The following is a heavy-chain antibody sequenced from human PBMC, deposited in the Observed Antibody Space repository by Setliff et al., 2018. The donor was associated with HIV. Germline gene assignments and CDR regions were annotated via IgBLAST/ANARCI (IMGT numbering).Heavy chain of an antibody. Sequence: PSETLSLTCTVSGGPVNDFYCNWIRQPPGKGPEWIGYIHSSGSTIYNPSLKSRITISLDTSKEQFSLELSSATAADTAVYYCATLDHSGGNFLAYWGQGSLVTVSS. CDR3: ATLDHSGGNFLAY. D-gene: IGHD2-21*02. CDR1: GGPVNDFY. CDR2: IHSSGST. V-gene: IGHV4-4*09. J-gene: IGHJ4*02.